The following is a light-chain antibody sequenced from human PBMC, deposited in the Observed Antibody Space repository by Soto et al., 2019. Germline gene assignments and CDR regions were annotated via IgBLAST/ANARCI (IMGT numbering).Light chain of an antibody. J-gene: IGLJ3*02. Sequence: QSVLTQPPSASGTPGQRVTISCSGSSSNIGSNYVSWYQHLPGAAPKLLIYDNNKRPSGIPDRFSGSKSGTSATLGITGLQTGDEADYYCGTWDSSLSAPNWVFGGGTKLTVL. CDR1: SSNIGSNY. V-gene: IGLV1-51*01. CDR2: DNN. CDR3: GTWDSSLSAPNWV.